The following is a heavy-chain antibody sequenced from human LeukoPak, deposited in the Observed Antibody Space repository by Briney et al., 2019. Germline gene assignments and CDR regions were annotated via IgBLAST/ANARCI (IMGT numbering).Heavy chain of an antibody. J-gene: IGHJ4*02. D-gene: IGHD3-3*01. CDR2: IIPILGTA. CDR3: ASLGSGYYPFSVDY. Sequence: SVKVSCKASGGTFSSYAISWVRQAPGQGLEWMGGIIPILGTANYAQKFQGRVTITTDESTSTAYMELSSLRSEDTAVYYCASLGSGYYPFSVDYWGQGTLVTVSS. CDR1: GGTFSSYA. V-gene: IGHV1-69*05.